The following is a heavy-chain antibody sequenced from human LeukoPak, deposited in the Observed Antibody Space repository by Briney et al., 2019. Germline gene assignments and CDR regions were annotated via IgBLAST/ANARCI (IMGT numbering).Heavy chain of an antibody. CDR2: INQDESKK. J-gene: IGHJ4*02. CDR1: GFTFSNDW. V-gene: IGHV3-7*01. Sequence: RGSLRLSCAASGFTFSNDWMCWVRQAPGKGLEWVANINQDESKKYYADSVKGRFTISRDNAKNSLYLQMSSLTAEDTATYYCARDHAYRADYWGQGTLVTVSS. CDR3: ARDHAYRADY. D-gene: IGHD2-2*01.